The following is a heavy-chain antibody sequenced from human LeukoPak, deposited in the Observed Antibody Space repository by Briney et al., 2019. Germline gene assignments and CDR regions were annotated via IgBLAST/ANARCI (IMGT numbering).Heavy chain of an antibody. CDR2: ISSSSSYI. CDR3: ARDVPLLGIDY. CDR1: GFTFSSYS. J-gene: IGHJ4*02. V-gene: IGHV3-21*01. Sequence: PGGSLRLSCAASGFTFSSYSMSWVRQAPGKGLEWVSSISSSSSYIYHADSVKGRFTISRDNAKNSLYLQMNSLRAEDTAVYYCARDVPLLGIDYWGQGTLVTVSS. D-gene: IGHD7-27*01.